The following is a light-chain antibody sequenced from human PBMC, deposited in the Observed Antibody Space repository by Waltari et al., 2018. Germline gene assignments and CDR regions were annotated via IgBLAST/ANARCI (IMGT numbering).Light chain of an antibody. Sequence: QTVVTQEPSLSVSPGGTVTLTCALSSGSVSTTSYTRWYQQTPGQAPLTLVFKGNNLSSGVPDRFSGSIRWKKDSLTITGAQAADESDYYCLMYMGSGIWVFGGGTKLTVL. CDR2: KGN. CDR3: LMYMGSGIWV. J-gene: IGLJ3*02. CDR1: SGSVSTTSY. V-gene: IGLV8-61*01.